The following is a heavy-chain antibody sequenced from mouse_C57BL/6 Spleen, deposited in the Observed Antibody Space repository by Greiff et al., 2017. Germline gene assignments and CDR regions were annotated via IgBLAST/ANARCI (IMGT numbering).Heavy chain of an antibody. CDR3: ARQGTGNFDY. D-gene: IGHD4-1*01. Sequence: EVMLVESGGDLVKPGGSLKLSCAASGFTFSSYGMSWVRQTPDKRLAWVATISSGGSYTYYPDSVKGRFTISRDNAKNTLYLQMSSLKSEDTAMYYCARQGTGNFDYWGQGTTLTVSS. CDR2: ISSGGSYT. J-gene: IGHJ2*01. CDR1: GFTFSSYG. V-gene: IGHV5-6*01.